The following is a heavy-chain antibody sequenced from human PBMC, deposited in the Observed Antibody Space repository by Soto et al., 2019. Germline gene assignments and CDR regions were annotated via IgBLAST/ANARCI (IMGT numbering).Heavy chain of an antibody. CDR2: IYHSGST. Sequence: PSETLSLTCAVSGGSISSSNWWSWVRQPPGKGLEWIGEIYHSGSTNYNPSLKSRVTISVDKSKNQFSLKLSSVTAADTAVYYCARHSGSYSAFWLDPWSQGTLVIVSS. V-gene: IGHV4-4*02. CDR1: GGSISSSNW. CDR3: ARHSGSYSAFWLDP. J-gene: IGHJ5*02. D-gene: IGHD1-26*01.